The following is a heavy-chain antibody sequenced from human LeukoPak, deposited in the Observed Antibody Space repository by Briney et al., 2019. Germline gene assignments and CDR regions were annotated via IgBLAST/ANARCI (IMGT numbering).Heavy chain of an antibody. CDR3: ARFCLSQCSSSYYYGMDV. CDR1: GGSISSYY. CDR2: IYYSGST. J-gene: IGHJ6*02. D-gene: IGHD6-6*01. V-gene: IGHV4-59*01. Sequence: SETLSLTCTVSGGSISSYYWSWIRQPPGKGLEWIGYIYYSGSTNYNPSLKSRVTISVDTSKNQFSLKLSSATAADTAVYYCARFCLSQCSSSYYYGMDVWGQGTTVTVSS.